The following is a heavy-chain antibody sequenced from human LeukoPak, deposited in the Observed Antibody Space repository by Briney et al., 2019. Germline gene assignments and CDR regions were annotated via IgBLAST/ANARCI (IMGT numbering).Heavy chain of an antibody. D-gene: IGHD3-22*01. CDR1: GGSISSSSYY. V-gene: IGHV4-39*01. J-gene: IGHJ3*02. CDR3: ARAYYYDSSGYLSYDAFDI. CDR2: IYYSGST. Sequence: SETLSLTCTVSGGSISSSSYYRGWIRQPPGKGLEWIGSIYYSGSTYYNPSLKSRVTISVDTSKNQFSLKLSSVTAADTAVYYCARAYYYDSSGYLSYDAFDIWGQGTMVTVSS.